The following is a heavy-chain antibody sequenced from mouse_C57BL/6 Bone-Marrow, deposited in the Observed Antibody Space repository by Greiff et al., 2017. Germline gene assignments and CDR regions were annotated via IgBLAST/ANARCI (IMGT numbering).Heavy chain of an antibody. J-gene: IGHJ1*03. Sequence: QVHVKQPGAELVMPGASVKLSCKASGYTFTSYWMHWVKQRPGQGLEWIGEIDPSDSYTNYNQKFKGKSTLTVDKSSSTAYMQLSSLTSADSAVYYCAREGVTTSYWYFDVWGTGTTVTVSS. CDR2: IDPSDSYT. V-gene: IGHV1-69*01. CDR1: GYTFTSYW. D-gene: IGHD2-2*01. CDR3: AREGVTTSYWYFDV.